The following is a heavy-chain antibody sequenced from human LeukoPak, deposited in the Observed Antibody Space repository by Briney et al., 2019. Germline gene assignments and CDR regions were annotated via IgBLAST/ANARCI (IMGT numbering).Heavy chain of an antibody. Sequence: PGGSLRLSCAASGFTFSIYWMTWVRQAPGKGLEWVANIKEDGSEKNYVDSVKGRFTISRDNAKNSLYLQMNSLRAEDTAVYYCARYYYNDNGYSEDAFDLWGQGTMVTVSS. CDR3: ARYYYNDNGYSEDAFDL. D-gene: IGHD3-22*01. CDR2: IKEDGSEK. J-gene: IGHJ3*01. CDR1: GFTFSIYW. V-gene: IGHV3-7*01.